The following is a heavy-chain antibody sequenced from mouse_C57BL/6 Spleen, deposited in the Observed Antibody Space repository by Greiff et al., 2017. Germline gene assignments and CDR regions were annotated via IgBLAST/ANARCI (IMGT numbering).Heavy chain of an antibody. J-gene: IGHJ2*01. CDR1: GYSFTSYY. D-gene: IGHD1-1*01. CDR3: ARLATVYYFDY. Sequence: QVQLQQSGPELVKPGASVKISCKASGYSFTSYYIHWVKQRPGQGLEWIGWIYPGSGNTKYNEKFKGKATLTADTSSSTAYMQLSSLTSEDSAVYYCARLATVYYFDYWGQGTTLTVSS. CDR2: IYPGSGNT. V-gene: IGHV1-66*01.